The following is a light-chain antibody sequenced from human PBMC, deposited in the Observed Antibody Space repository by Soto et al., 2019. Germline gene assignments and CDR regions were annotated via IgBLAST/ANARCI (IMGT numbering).Light chain of an antibody. CDR3: QSYKDWPFT. V-gene: IGKV3-15*01. CDR1: ESLSTY. J-gene: IGKJ5*01. CDR2: GAS. Sequence: EIVMTQSPATLSVSPGERVTLSCRASESLSTYLAWYQQKPGQAPRLLIYGASTKATGIPARFSGSGSATDFTLTISSLQSEDFAVYYCQSYKDWPFTFGQGTRLEIK.